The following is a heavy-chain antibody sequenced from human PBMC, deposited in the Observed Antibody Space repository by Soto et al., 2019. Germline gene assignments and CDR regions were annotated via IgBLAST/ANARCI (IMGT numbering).Heavy chain of an antibody. D-gene: IGHD2-15*01. CDR1: GGSVSGYY. CDR2: IFYRGNT. Sequence: SETLSLTCTVSGGSVSGYYWSWIRQPPGKGLEWIGYIFYRGNTLYNPSLQSRVTISVDTSKNQFSLRLSSVTAADTAVYYCTRHAIIPKLQYGMDVWGQGASVTV. V-gene: IGHV4-59*02. J-gene: IGHJ6*02. CDR3: TRHAIIPKLQYGMDV.